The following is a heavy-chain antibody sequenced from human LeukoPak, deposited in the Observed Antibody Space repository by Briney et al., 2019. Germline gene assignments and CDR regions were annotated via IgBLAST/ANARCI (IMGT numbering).Heavy chain of an antibody. CDR1: GFTFNNAW. Sequence: KAGGSLRLSCAASGFTFNNAWMNWVRQAPGKGLEWVGLIKLKTDGGTTHFAAPVKDRFTISRDDSTNTLYLQMNSLTTEDTAIYYCTIENWGSKYWGQGTLVTVSS. D-gene: IGHD7-27*01. J-gene: IGHJ4*02. CDR2: IKLKTDGGTT. V-gene: IGHV3-15*07. CDR3: TIENWGSKY.